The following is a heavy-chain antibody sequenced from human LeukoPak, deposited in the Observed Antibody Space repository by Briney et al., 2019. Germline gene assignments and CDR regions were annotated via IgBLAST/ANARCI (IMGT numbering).Heavy chain of an antibody. Sequence: PSETLSLTCSLSGGSISSYYWTWIRQLPGKGLEWIGHIVYTGTTNYNPSLKSRITISVDTSKNQFSLKVTPVTAADTAVYYCVRDSALRLDSWGQGTLVTVSS. V-gene: IGHV4-59*12. CDR1: GGSISSYY. D-gene: IGHD6-13*01. CDR2: IVYTGTT. CDR3: VRDSALRLDS. J-gene: IGHJ4*02.